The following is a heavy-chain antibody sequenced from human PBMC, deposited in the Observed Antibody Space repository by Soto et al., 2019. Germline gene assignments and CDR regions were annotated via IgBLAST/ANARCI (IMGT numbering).Heavy chain of an antibody. CDR1: GGSISPYY. CDR3: ARDEESVYAGLDY. V-gene: IGHV4-59*01. CDR2: IYYSGRT. J-gene: IGHJ4*02. Sequence: SETLSLTCTVSGGSISPYYWSWIRQPRVRGLGLSGYIYYSGRTNYDPSLRSRVTMSRDTSKSHVSLKMSCVSAGDRAVYYCARDEESVYAGLDYWGQGALVTVSS. D-gene: IGHD2-8*01.